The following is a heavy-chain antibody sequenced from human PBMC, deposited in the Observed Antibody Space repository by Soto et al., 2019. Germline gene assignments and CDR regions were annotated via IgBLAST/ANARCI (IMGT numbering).Heavy chain of an antibody. Sequence: EVQLVESGGGLVQPGGSLRLSCAASGFTFSSYSMNWVRQAPGKGLEWVSYISSSSSTIYYADSVKGRFTISRDNAKNXLXLXXNSPGDEDTAVYYCARDRGEAVAGLGYYYYYGMDVWGQGTTVTVSS. J-gene: IGHJ6*02. V-gene: IGHV3-48*02. CDR3: ARDRGEAVAGLGYYYYYGMDV. CDR2: ISSSSSTI. CDR1: GFTFSSYS. D-gene: IGHD6-19*01.